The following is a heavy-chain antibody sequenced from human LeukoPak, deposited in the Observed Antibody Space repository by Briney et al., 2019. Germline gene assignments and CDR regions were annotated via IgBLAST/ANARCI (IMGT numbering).Heavy chain of an antibody. CDR3: AREGAYLNAFDI. CDR2: INPNSGGT. J-gene: IGHJ3*02. V-gene: IGHV1-2*06. Sequence: ASVKVSCKASGYTFTGYYMHWVRQAPGQGLEWMGRINPNSGGTNYAQKSKGRVTMTRDTSISTAYMELSRLRSDDTAVYYCAREGAYLNAFDIWGQGTMVTVSS. D-gene: IGHD3-16*01. CDR1: GYTFTGYY.